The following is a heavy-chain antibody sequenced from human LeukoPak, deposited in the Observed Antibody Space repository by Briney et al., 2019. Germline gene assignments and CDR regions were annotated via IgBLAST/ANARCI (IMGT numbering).Heavy chain of an antibody. V-gene: IGHV4-59*01. CDR1: GGSISSYY. D-gene: IGHD3-3*01. CDR2: IYYSGST. J-gene: IGHJ6*03. Sequence: SETLSLTCTVSGGSISSYYWSWIRQPPGKGLEWIGYIYYSGSTNYNTSLKSRVTISVDTSKNQFSLKLSSVTAADTAVYYCAGTFTIFGVAAYYYYMDVWGKGATVTVSS. CDR3: AGTFTIFGVAAYYYYMDV.